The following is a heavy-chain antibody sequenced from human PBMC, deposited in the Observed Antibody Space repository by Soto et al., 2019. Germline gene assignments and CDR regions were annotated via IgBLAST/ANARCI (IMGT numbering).Heavy chain of an antibody. CDR1: GGSISSYY. CDR2: IYYSGST. CDR3: ERDQRYNWFDP. D-gene: IGHD6-25*01. V-gene: IGHV4-59*01. J-gene: IGHJ5*02. Sequence: SETLSLSCTVSGGSISSYYWSWIRQPRGKGLEWIGYIYYSGSTNYNPSLKSRVTISVDTSKNQFSLKLSSVTAADTAVYYCERDQRYNWFDPWGQGTLVTVYS.